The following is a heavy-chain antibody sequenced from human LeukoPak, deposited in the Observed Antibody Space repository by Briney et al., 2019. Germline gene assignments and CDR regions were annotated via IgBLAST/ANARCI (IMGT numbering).Heavy chain of an antibody. CDR3: ARGGGSSTSKNWFDP. J-gene: IGHJ5*02. D-gene: IGHD3-16*01. V-gene: IGHV3-21*01. CDR2: ISSSSSYI. CDR1: GFTFSSYS. Sequence: GGSLRLSCAASGFTFSSYSMNWLRQAPGKGLEWVSSISSSSSYIYYPDSVKGRFTISRDNAKNSLYLQMNSLRAEDTAVYYCARGGGSSTSKNWFDPWGQGTLVTASS.